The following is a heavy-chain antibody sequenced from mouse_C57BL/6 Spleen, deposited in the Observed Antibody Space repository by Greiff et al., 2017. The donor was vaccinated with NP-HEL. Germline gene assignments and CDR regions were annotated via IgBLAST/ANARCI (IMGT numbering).Heavy chain of an antibody. D-gene: IGHD2-2*01. J-gene: IGHJ4*01. V-gene: IGHV1-69*01. CDR3: ARGVTTGGDAMDY. CDR2: IDPSDSYT. CDR1: GYTFTSYW. Sequence: QVQLQQPGAELVMPGASVKLSCKASGYTFTSYWMHWVKQRPGQGLEWIGEIDPSDSYTNYNQKFKGKSTLTVDKSSSTAYMQLSSLTSEDSAVYDCARGVTTGGDAMDYWVQGTSVTVSS.